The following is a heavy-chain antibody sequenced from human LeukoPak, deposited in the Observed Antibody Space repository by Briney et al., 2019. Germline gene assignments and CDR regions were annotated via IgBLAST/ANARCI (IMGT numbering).Heavy chain of an antibody. CDR3: ARERRPLLWFGELLFVGMDV. D-gene: IGHD3-10*01. V-gene: IGHV3-33*01. CDR2: IWYEGSNK. J-gene: IGHJ6*04. CDR1: GFTFSSYG. Sequence: PGGSLRLSCAASGFTFSSYGMHWVRQAPGKGLEWVAVIWYEGSNKYYADSVKGRFTISRDNSKNPLYLQMNSLRAEDTAVYYCARERRPLLWFGELLFVGMDVWGKGITVTVSS.